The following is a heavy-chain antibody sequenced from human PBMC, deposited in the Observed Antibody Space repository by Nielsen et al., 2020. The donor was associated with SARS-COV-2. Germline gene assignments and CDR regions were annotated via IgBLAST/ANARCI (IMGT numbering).Heavy chain of an antibody. CDR2: ISYDGSNK. J-gene: IGHJ6*02. CDR3: ARGSSFNGYSSGWYILPHYYYYGMDV. D-gene: IGHD6-19*01. Sequence: GGSLRLSCAASGFTFSSYAMHWVRQAPGKGLEWVAVISYDGSNKYYADSVKGRFTISRDNSKNTLYLQMNSLRAEDTAVYYCARGSSFNGYSSGWYILPHYYYYGMDVWGQGTTVTVSS. CDR1: GFTFSSYA. V-gene: IGHV3-30*04.